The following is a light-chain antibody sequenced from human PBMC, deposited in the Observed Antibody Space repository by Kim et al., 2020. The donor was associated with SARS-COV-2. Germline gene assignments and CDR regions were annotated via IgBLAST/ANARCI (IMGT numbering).Light chain of an antibody. CDR3: CSYAGSFSAV. CDR1: SSDVAVSDY. CDR2: VVK. V-gene: IGLV2-11*01. Sequence: GQSVTILCTGASSDVAVSDYVSWYQQQPSKVAKLMLYVVKRRPSGVPDRFSGSKSGCTPSLTISVLQAEDEADYYCCSYAGSFSAVFGGGTQLTVL. J-gene: IGLJ2*01.